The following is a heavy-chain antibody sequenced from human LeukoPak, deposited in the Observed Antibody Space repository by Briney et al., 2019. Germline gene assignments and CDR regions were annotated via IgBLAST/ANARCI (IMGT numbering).Heavy chain of an antibody. Sequence: SETLSLTCSVSGDSISSGGYYWSWVRQHPGKGLEWIANIYYSGSTFYNPSLKSRVTISVDTSNNQFSLKLSSVTAADTAVYYCARDREYSSSGLVWFDPWGHGILVTVSS. CDR1: GDSISSGGYY. J-gene: IGHJ5*02. V-gene: IGHV4-31*03. D-gene: IGHD6-6*01. CDR3: ARDREYSSSGLVWFDP. CDR2: IYYSGST.